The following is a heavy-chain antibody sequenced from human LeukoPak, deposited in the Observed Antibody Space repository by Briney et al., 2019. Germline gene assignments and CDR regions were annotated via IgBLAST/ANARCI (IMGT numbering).Heavy chain of an antibody. J-gene: IGHJ3*02. D-gene: IGHD3-10*01. CDR1: GYSFTSYW. V-gene: IGHV5-51*01. Sequence: GESLKISCKGSGYSFTSYWIGWVRQMPGKGLEWMGIIYPGDSDTRYSPSFQGQVTISADKSISTAYLQWSSLKASDTAMYYCARQYYYGSGSYLPRGAFDIWGQGTMVTVSS. CDR3: ARQYYYGSGSYLPRGAFDI. CDR2: IYPGDSDT.